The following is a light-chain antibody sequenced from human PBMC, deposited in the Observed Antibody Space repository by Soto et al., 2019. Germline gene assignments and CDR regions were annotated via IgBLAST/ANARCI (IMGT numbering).Light chain of an antibody. J-gene: IGLJ1*01. V-gene: IGLV2-14*01. CDR1: INDVGGYNY. CDR3: SSYTSSSSLV. Sequence: QSVLTQPASVSGSPGQSITISCTGTINDVGGYNYVSWYQQHPGKAPKLMIYDVSNRPSGVSNRFSGSKSGNTASLTISGLQAEDEADYYCSSYTSSSSLVFGTGTKVTVL. CDR2: DVS.